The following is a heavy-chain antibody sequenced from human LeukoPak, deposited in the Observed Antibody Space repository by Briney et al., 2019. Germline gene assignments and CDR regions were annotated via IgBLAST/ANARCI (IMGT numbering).Heavy chain of an antibody. CDR2: TRGSGSGMGSGN. Sequence: GGSLRLSCAASGFAFSDYSMNWVRQAPGKGLEWVANTRGSGSGMGSGNYYAGSVKGRFTISRDNAKNSFYLHMNSLRAEDTAFYYCARDDNWGFDYWGQGALVTVSS. CDR1: GFAFSDYS. CDR3: ARDDNWGFDY. V-gene: IGHV3-21*05. D-gene: IGHD7-27*01. J-gene: IGHJ4*02.